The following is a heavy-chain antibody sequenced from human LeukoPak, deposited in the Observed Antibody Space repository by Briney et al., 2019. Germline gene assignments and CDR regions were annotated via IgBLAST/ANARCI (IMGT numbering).Heavy chain of an antibody. J-gene: IGHJ3*01. CDR2: IFPNIGDT. CDR3: GRTGSDAFDV. D-gene: IGHD1-26*01. Sequence: ASVKVSCKASGYTFSGYYMHWVRQAPGQGLEWMGWIFPNIGDTKYAQKFQGRVTVTRDASTSTAFKETTGLTSDNPAVYCGGRTGSDAFDVWGQGTMVTVSS. V-gene: IGHV1-2*02. CDR1: GYTFSGYY.